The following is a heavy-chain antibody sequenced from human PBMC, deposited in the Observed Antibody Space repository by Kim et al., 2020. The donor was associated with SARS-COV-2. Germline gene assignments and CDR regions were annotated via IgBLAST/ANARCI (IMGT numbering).Heavy chain of an antibody. Sequence: QKFQGRVTITADESTSTAYMELSSLRSEDTAVYYCARTRWIQLWLGDLDYWGQGTLVTVSS. CDR3: ARTRWIQLWLGDLDY. D-gene: IGHD5-18*01. V-gene: IGHV1-69*01. J-gene: IGHJ4*02.